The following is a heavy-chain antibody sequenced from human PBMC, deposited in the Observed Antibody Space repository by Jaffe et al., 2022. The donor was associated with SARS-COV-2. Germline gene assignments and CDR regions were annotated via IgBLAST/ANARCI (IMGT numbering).Heavy chain of an antibody. Sequence: QVQLQQWGAGLLKPSETLSLTCAVYGGSFSGYYWSWIRQPPGKGLEWIGEINHSGSTNYNPSLKSRVTISVDTSKNQFSLKLSSVTAADTAVYYCARVRFGELILWYYYMDVWGKGTTVTVSS. J-gene: IGHJ6*03. CDR1: GGSFSGYY. CDR3: ARVRFGELILWYYYMDV. CDR2: INHSGST. D-gene: IGHD3-10*01. V-gene: IGHV4-34*01.